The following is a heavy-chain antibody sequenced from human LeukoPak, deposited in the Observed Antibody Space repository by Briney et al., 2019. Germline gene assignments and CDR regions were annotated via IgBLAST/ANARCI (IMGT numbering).Heavy chain of an antibody. J-gene: IGHJ6*03. D-gene: IGHD3-10*01. V-gene: IGHV4-38-2*02. CDR2: IYHSGSS. Sequence: SETLSLTCSVSHYSISSPYYWVWIRQPPGKGLEWIGSIYHSGSSYYNPSLKSRVTMSVDTSKNQFSLKLSSVTAADTAVYYCARDQQGRGRFGEFSALTYYYYYYMDVWGKGTTVTISS. CDR1: HYSISSPYY. CDR3: ARDQQGRGRFGEFSALTYYYYYYMDV.